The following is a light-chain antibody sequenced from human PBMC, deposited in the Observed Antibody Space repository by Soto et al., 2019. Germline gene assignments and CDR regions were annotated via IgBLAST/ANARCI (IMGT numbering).Light chain of an antibody. CDR1: SSDVGSHNL. V-gene: IGLV2-23*01. CDR3: CSNAAGSTYV. J-gene: IGLJ1*01. Sequence: QSVLTQPASVYGSPGQSITISCTGTSSDVGSHNLVSWYQQFPGKAPKLIIFEASKRPSGVSNRFSGSKSGSTASLTISGLQAEDEADYYCCSNAAGSTYVFGSGTKVTVL. CDR2: EAS.